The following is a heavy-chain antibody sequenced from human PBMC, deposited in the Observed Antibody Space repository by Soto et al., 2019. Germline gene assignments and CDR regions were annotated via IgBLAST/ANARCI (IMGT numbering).Heavy chain of an antibody. CDR1: GDSVSSNSAA. J-gene: IGHJ5*02. CDR2: TYYRSKWYN. D-gene: IGHD6-19*01. Sequence: SQTLSLTCAISGDSVSSNSAAWNWIRQSPSRGLEWLGRTYYRSKWYNDYAVSVKSRITINPDTSKNQFSLQLNSLTPEDTAVYYCVRGWEYSSGRRGWFDPKGQGTLVTVSS. CDR3: VRGWEYSSGRRGWFDP. V-gene: IGHV6-1*01.